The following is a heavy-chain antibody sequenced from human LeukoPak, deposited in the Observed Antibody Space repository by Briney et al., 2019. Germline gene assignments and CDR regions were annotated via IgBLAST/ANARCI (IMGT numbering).Heavy chain of an antibody. CDR3: ARARPIVATISPFDY. D-gene: IGHD5-12*01. CDR1: GYTFTGYY. CDR2: INPNSGGT. V-gene: IGHV1-2*04. J-gene: IGHJ4*02. Sequence: ASVKVSCKASGYTFTGYYMHRVRQAPGQGLEWMGWINPNSGGTNYAQKFQGWVTMTRDTSISTAYMELSRLRSDDTAVYYCARARPIVATISPFDYWGQGTLVTVSS.